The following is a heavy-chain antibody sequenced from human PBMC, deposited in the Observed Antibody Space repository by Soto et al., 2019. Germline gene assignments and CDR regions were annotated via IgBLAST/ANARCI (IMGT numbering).Heavy chain of an antibody. V-gene: IGHV5-51*01. CDR2: IYPADSAT. CDR1: GYSFTNYW. Sequence: GESLKISCKGSGYSFTNYWIGWVRQVPGKGLEWMGVIYPADSATRYSPSFQGQVTFSADKSISTAYLQWTSLKASDTAMYYCARRDRVAMAGYDGFNIWGQGTMVTVSS. CDR3: ARRDRVAMAGYDGFNI. J-gene: IGHJ3*02. D-gene: IGHD6-19*01.